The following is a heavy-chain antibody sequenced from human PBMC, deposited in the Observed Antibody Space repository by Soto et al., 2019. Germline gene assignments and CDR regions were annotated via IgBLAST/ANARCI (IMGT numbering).Heavy chain of an antibody. V-gene: IGHV1-46*02. J-gene: IGHJ4*02. CDR2: INLSGGTT. CDR1: GYNFNQYY. Sequence: QVQLVQSGPEVRKPGASVRLSCATSGYNFNQYYIHWVRQAPGQGLEWMGIINLSGGTTEYAHKLRGRVTVTGDTSTRTAYMELSSLRSEDTAVYFCARVPDDSDVPRWDHWGQGTLITVSS. D-gene: IGHD4-17*01. CDR3: ARVPDDSDVPRWDH.